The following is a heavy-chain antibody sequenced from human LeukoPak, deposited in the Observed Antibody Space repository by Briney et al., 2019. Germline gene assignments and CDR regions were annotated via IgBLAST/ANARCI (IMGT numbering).Heavy chain of an antibody. J-gene: IGHJ3*02. D-gene: IGHD6-13*01. CDR1: GGSISSGSYY. CDR2: IYTSGST. CDR3: ARDCCSSSWFDAFDI. Sequence: SETLSLTCTVSGGSISSGSYYWSWIRQPAGKGLEWIGRIYTSGSTNYNPSLKSRVTISVDTSKNQFSLKLSSVTAADTAVYYCARDCCSSSWFDAFDIWGQGTMVTVSS. V-gene: IGHV4-61*02.